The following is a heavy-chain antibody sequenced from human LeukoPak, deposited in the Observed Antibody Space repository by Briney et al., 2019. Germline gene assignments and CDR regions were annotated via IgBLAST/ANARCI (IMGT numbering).Heavy chain of an antibody. CDR1: GFTFSSYD. V-gene: IGHV3-23*01. Sequence: GGSLRLSCAASGFTFSSYDMSWVRQAPGKGLEWVSFIRSDGGSTLYADSVKVRFTISRDNAKNSLYLQMNRLRDDDTAVYYCARDTTSNWYWINWGQGTLVTVSS. D-gene: IGHD6-13*01. CDR3: ARDTTSNWYWIN. J-gene: IGHJ4*02. CDR2: IRSDGGST.